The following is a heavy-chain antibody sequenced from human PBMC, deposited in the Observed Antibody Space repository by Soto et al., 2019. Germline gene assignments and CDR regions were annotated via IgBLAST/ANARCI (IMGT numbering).Heavy chain of an antibody. CDR3: ARDRSDSSEVLYYYYYYGMDV. CDR2: ISYDGSNK. Sequence: GGSLRLSCSASGFTFSSYAMHWVRQAPGKGLEWVAVISYDGSNKYYADSVKGRFTISRDNSKNTLYLQMNSLRAEDTVVYYCARDRSDSSEVLYYYYYYGMDVWGQGTTVTVSS. D-gene: IGHD6-25*01. CDR1: GFTFSSYA. J-gene: IGHJ6*02. V-gene: IGHV3-30-3*01.